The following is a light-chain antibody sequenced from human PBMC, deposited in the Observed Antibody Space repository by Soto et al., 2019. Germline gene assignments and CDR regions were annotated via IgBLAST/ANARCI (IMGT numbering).Light chain of an antibody. CDR2: AAS. Sequence: AIQMTQSPSSLAASVGDRVTITCRASQDIKDDVGWYQQKPGKAPKLLIYAASNLLSGVPSRFSGSGSGTGFTLTISSLQPEDFETYDCLQDYSYPLTFGGGTRVEI. CDR1: QDIKDD. V-gene: IGKV1-6*01. J-gene: IGKJ4*01. CDR3: LQDYSYPLT.